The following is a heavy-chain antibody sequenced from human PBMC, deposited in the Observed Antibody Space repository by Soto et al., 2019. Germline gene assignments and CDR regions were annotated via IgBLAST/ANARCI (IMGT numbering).Heavy chain of an antibody. CDR2: ISGSGGST. CDR3: AKTIRAPPDYGDPYFDY. CDR1: GFTFSSYA. Sequence: EVPLLESGGGLVQPGGSLRLSCAASGFTFSSYAMSWVRQAPGKGLEWVSAISGSGGSTYYADSVKGRFTISRDNSKNTLYLQMNSLRAEDTAVYYCAKTIRAPPDYGDPYFDYWGQGTLVTVSS. D-gene: IGHD4-17*01. V-gene: IGHV3-23*01. J-gene: IGHJ4*02.